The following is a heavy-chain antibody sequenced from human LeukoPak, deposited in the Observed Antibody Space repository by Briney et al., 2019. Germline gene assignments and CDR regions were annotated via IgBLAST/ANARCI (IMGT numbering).Heavy chain of an antibody. CDR3: TTDTFGARDS. V-gene: IGHV3-74*01. D-gene: IGHD3-10*01. Sequence: TGGSLRLSCAASGYTFGRYWMHWVPQGPGKGLVWVSRINEDGSSTSYAESVRSRFTISRDNAKNTLYLQMNSLRAEDAAVYYCTTDTFGARDSWGQGTLVTVSS. J-gene: IGHJ4*02. CDR1: GYTFGRYW. CDR2: INEDGSST.